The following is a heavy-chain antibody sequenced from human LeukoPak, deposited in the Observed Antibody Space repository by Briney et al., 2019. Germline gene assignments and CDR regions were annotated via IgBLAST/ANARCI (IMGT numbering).Heavy chain of an antibody. V-gene: IGHV3-23*01. CDR3: AKSTVTTTIYYYYGMDV. CDR1: GFTFSSYA. J-gene: IGHJ6*02. D-gene: IGHD4-17*01. Sequence: PGGSLRLSCAASGFTFSSYAMSWVRQAPGKGLEWVSAISGSGGSTYYADSVKGRFTISRDNSKNTLYLQMNSLRAEDTAVYYCAKSTVTTTIYYYYGMDVWGQGTTVTVSS. CDR2: ISGSGGST.